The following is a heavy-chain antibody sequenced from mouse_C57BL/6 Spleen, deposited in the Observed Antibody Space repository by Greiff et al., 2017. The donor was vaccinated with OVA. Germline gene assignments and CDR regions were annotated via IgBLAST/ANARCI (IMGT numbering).Heavy chain of an antibody. D-gene: IGHD1-1*01. CDR3: ARSYYGSFYFDD. Sequence: QVQLQQPGAELVMPGASVKLSCKASGYTFTSYWMHWVKQRPGQGLEWIGEIDPSDSYTNYNQKFKGKSTLTVDKSSSTAYMQLSSLTSEDSAVYYCARSYYGSFYFDDWGQGTTLTVSS. CDR2: IDPSDSYT. J-gene: IGHJ2*01. V-gene: IGHV1-69*01. CDR1: GYTFTSYW.